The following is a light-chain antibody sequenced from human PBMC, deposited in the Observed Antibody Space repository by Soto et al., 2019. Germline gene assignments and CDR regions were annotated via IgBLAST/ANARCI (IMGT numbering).Light chain of an antibody. V-gene: IGLV2-8*01. CDR2: EVN. Sequence: QSALTQPASVSGSPGQSITISCAGTSSDIGGYNYVSWYQQHPGKAPKVMIYEVNKRPSGVPDRFSGSKSGNTASLTVSGLQAEDEADYYCSSYAGSNNYVVFGGGTKLTVL. CDR3: SSYAGSNNYVV. J-gene: IGLJ2*01. CDR1: SSDIGGYNY.